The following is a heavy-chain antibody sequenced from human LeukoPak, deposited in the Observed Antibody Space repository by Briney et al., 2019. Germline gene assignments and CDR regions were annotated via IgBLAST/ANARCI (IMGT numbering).Heavy chain of an antibody. CDR2: IIPILGIA. CDR1: GGTFSSYA. Sequence: ASVKLSCKASGGTFSSYAISWVRQAPGQGLEWMGRIIPILGIANYAQKFQGGVTITADKSTSTAYMELSSLRSEDTAVYYCARATTYYYDSSGDGDAFDIWGQGTMVTVSS. D-gene: IGHD3-22*01. CDR3: ARATTYYYDSSGDGDAFDI. J-gene: IGHJ3*02. V-gene: IGHV1-69*04.